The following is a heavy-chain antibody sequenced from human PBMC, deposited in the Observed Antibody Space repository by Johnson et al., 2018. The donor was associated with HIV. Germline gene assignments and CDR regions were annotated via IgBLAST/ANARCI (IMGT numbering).Heavy chain of an antibody. D-gene: IGHD3-22*01. CDR3: AKRSGSYAFDI. V-gene: IGHV3-30-3*02. Sequence: QVQLVESGGGVVQPGRSLRLSCAASGFTFSSYAMHWVRQAPGKGLEWVAVISYDGTKKYYADSVKGRFTLSRDNSKNTLYLQMDSLRPEDTAVYYCAKRSGSYAFDIWGQGTVVTVSS. J-gene: IGHJ3*02. CDR2: ISYDGTKK. CDR1: GFTFSSYA.